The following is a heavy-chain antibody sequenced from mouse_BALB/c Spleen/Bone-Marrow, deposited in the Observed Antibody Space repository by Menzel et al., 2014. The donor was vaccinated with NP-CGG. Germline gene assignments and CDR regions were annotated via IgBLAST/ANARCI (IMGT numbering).Heavy chain of an antibody. CDR1: GFNIKDTY. CDR2: IDPANGNT. J-gene: IGHJ1*01. Sequence: EVKLVESGAKLVKPGASVKLSCTASGFNIKDTYMHWVKQRPEQGLEWIGRIDPANGNTKYDPKFQGKATITADTSSNTAYLQLSSLTSEDTAVYYCARGGSSYGWYFDVWGAGTTVTVSS. CDR3: ARGGSSYGWYFDV. V-gene: IGHV14-3*02. D-gene: IGHD1-1*01.